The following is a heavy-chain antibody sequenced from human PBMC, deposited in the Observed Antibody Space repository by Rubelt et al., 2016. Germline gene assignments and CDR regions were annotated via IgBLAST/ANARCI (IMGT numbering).Heavy chain of an antibody. V-gene: IGHV4-39*07. CDR1: GGSVSSSSYY. D-gene: IGHD3-16*02. J-gene: IGHJ3*02. CDR2: IYYSGST. Sequence: QLQLQESGPGLVKPSETLSLNCTVSGGSVSSSSYYWGWVRQPPGKGLEWIGSIYYSGSTYYNPSLKSRVTISVDKYKNQFSLKLSSMTAADTAVYYCARGYTGSDIWGQGTMVTVSS. CDR3: ARGYTGSDI.